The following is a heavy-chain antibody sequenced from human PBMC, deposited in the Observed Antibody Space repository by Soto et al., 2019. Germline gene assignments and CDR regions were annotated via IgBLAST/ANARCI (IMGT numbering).Heavy chain of an antibody. CDR1: GGSISSGGYY. Sequence: SETLSLTCTVSGGSISSGGYYWSWIRQHPGKGLEWIGYIYYSGSTYYNPSLKSRVTISVDTSKNQFSLKLSSVTAADTAVYYCAASCVGCGGFNYSGMYGWGQGTTDTGSS. D-gene: IGHD2-21*01. V-gene: IGHV4-31*03. J-gene: IGHJ6*02. CDR2: IYYSGST. CDR3: AASCVGCGGFNYSGMYG.